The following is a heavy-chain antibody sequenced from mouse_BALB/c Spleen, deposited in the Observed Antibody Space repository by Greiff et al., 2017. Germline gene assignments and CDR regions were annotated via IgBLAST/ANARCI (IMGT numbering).Heavy chain of an antibody. CDR3: ARMRGLRRGYYFDY. J-gene: IGHJ2*01. CDR2: IWGDGST. Sequence: VQGVESGPGLVAPSQSLSITCTVSGFSLTGYGVNWVRQPPGKGLEWLGMIWGDGSTDYNSALKSRLSISKDNSKSQVFLKMNSLQTDDTARYYCARMRGLRRGYYFDYWGQGTTLTVSS. D-gene: IGHD2-4*01. V-gene: IGHV2-6-7*01. CDR1: GFSLTGYG.